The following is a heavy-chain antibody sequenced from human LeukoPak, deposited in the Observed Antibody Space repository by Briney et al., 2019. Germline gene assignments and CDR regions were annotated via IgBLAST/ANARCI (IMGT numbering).Heavy chain of an antibody. Sequence: SETLSLTCAVYGGSFSDYYWSWIRQPPGKGLEWIGEINHSGSTNYNPSLKSRVTVSVDTSKNQFSLYLSSVTAADTAVYYCARGGITYYDYVWGSYFDRGALDIWGQGTMVTVSS. CDR1: GGSFSDYY. J-gene: IGHJ3*02. CDR2: INHSGST. CDR3: ARGGITYYDYVWGSYFDRGALDI. V-gene: IGHV4-34*01. D-gene: IGHD3-16*01.